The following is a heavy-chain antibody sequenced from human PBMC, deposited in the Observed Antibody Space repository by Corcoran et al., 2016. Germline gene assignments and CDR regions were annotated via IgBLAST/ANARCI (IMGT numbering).Heavy chain of an antibody. V-gene: IGHV1-18*01. Sequence: QVQLVQSGAEVKKPGASVKVSCKASGYTFTSYGISWVRQAPGQGLEWMGWISAYNGNTNYAQKLQGRVTMTTDTSTSTAYMELRSLRSDDTAVYYCARVDCSGGSCYWNYYYYGMDVWGQGTTVTVSS. D-gene: IGHD2-15*01. CDR1: GYTFTSYG. CDR3: ARVDCSGGSCYWNYYYYGMDV. CDR2: ISAYNGNT. J-gene: IGHJ6*02.